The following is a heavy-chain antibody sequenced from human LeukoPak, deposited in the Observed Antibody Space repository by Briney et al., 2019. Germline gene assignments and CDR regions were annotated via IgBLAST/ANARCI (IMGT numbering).Heavy chain of an antibody. CDR3: ARGPVVLCDY. CDR1: EFIFSSYV. V-gene: IGHV3-23*01. CDR2: ISGSGDIT. D-gene: IGHD3-10*01. Sequence: GGSLRLSCAASEFIFSSYVMSWVRQAPGKGLEWVSSISGSGDITYYADSVKGRFTISRDNAKNSLYLQMNSLRAEDTAVYYCARGPVVLCDYWGQGTLVTVSS. J-gene: IGHJ4*02.